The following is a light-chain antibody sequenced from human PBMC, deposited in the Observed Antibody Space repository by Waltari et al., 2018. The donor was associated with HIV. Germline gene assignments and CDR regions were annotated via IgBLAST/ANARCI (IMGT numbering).Light chain of an antibody. CDR1: SSNIGNNY. J-gene: IGLJ3*02. V-gene: IGLV1-51*01. Sequence: QSVLTQPPSVSAAPGQKVTISCSGSSSNIGNNYVSWYQQLPGTAPKLLIYDKNTRPSGIPDRFSASKSDTSATLGITGLQTGDEADYYCGTWDSSLSAGVFGGGTKLTVL. CDR3: GTWDSSLSAGV. CDR2: DKN.